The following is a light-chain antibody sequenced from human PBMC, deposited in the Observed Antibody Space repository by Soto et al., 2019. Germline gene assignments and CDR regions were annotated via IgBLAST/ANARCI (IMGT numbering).Light chain of an antibody. J-gene: IGKJ2*01. V-gene: IGKV3-15*01. CDR1: QGVSSN. CDR2: GAS. CDR3: QQYNNWPPMYT. Sequence: EIVMTQSPATVSVSPGERATLSCRASQGVSSNLAWYQQEPGQAPRLLIYGASTRATGIPARFSGSGSGTEFTLTISSLQSEDFAVYYCQQYNNWPPMYTFGQGTK.